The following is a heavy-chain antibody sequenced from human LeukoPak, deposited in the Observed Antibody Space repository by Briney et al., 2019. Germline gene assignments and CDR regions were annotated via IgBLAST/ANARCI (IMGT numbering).Heavy chain of an antibody. CDR2: IEEYGNEI. CDR1: GFTFSTYW. J-gene: IGHJ6*03. CDR3: ARDPYSGSYGDYYYYYMDV. D-gene: IGHD1-26*01. Sequence: GGSLRLSCAASGFTFSTYWMGWVRQAPGKGLEWVANIEEYGNEIHYVDSVKGRFTIFRDNTKTSLYLQMNSLRVEDTAVYYCARDPYSGSYGDYYYYYMDVWGKGTTVTISS. V-gene: IGHV3-7*01.